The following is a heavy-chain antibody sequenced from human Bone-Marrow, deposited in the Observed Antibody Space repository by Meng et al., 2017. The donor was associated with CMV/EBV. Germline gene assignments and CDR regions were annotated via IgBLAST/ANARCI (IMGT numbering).Heavy chain of an antibody. J-gene: IGHJ3*02. Sequence: GESLKISCAASGFTFSSYGMHWVCQAPGKGLEWVAFIRYDGSNKYYADSVKGRFTISRDNSKNTLYLQMNSLRAEDTAVYYCAKGRVVPAAFDAFDIRGQGTMVTVSS. D-gene: IGHD2-2*01. CDR3: AKGRVVPAAFDAFDI. CDR1: GFTFSSYG. V-gene: IGHV3-30*02. CDR2: IRYDGSNK.